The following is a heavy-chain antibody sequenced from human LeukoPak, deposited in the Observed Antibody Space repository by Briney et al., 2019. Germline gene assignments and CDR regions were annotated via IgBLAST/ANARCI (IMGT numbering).Heavy chain of an antibody. CDR3: ARDLAGTIDY. CDR2: ISAYNGNT. V-gene: IGHV1-18*01. J-gene: IGHJ4*02. CDR1: GYTFSSFG. Sequence: GAPVKVSCKASGYTFSSFGISWVRQAPGQGLEWMGWISAYNGNTNYAQKLQGRVTMTTDTSTSTAYLELRSLRSDDTAVYYCARDLAGTIDYWGQGTLVTVSS. D-gene: IGHD6-19*01.